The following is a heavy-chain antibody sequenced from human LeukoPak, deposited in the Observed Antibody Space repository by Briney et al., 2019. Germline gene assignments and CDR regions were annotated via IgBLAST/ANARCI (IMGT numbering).Heavy chain of an antibody. CDR3: ARGGIVVVPAAEGFDY. D-gene: IGHD2-2*01. V-gene: IGHV3-48*03. Sequence: GGSLRLSCAASGFTFSSYEMNWVRQAPGKGLEWVSYISSSGSTIYYADSVKGRFTISRDNAENPLYLQMNSLRAEDTAVYYCARGGIVVVPAAEGFDYWGQGTLVTVSS. J-gene: IGHJ4*02. CDR1: GFTFSSYE. CDR2: ISSSGSTI.